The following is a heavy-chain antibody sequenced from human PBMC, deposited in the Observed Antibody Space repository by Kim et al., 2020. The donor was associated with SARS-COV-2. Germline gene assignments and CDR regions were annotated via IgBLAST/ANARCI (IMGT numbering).Heavy chain of an antibody. CDR3: ARDSNVQGDYYGSGSPYYYYGMDV. D-gene: IGHD3-10*01. CDR2: ISYDGSNK. V-gene: IGHV3-30*04. Sequence: GGSLRLSCAASGFTFSSYAMHWVRQAPGKGLEWVAVISYDGSNKYYADSVKGRFTISRDNSKNTLYLQMNSLRAEDTAVYYCARDSNVQGDYYGSGSPYYYYGMDVWGQGTTVTVSS. J-gene: IGHJ6*02. CDR1: GFTFSSYA.